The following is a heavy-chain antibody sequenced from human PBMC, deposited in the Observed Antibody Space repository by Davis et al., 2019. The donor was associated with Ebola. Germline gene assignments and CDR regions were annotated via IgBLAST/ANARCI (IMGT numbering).Heavy chain of an antibody. J-gene: IGHJ4*02. CDR2: ISAYNGNT. Sequence: ASVKVSCKASGYTFTSYGITWVRQAPGQGLEWMGWISAYNGNTNYAQRVQDRVTMTTDRSASTAYLELKNLTTDDTAVYYCARVRLMGVTTIDYWGQGSLVIVSS. D-gene: IGHD2-8*01. V-gene: IGHV1-18*01. CDR3: ARVRLMGVTTIDY. CDR1: GYTFTSYG.